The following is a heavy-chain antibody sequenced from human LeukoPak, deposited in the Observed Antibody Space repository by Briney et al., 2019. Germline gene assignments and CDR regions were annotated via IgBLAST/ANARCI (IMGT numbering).Heavy chain of an antibody. D-gene: IGHD1-26*01. Sequence: GGSLRLSCAASGFTLSSYAMSWVRQAPGKGLEWVSAISDTGNTYHADSVKGRFTISRDNAKNSLYLQMNSLRAEDTAVYYCARVQIAWSWAFDIWGQGTMVTVSS. CDR2: ISDTGNT. CDR3: ARVQIAWSWAFDI. V-gene: IGHV3-23*01. J-gene: IGHJ3*02. CDR1: GFTLSSYA.